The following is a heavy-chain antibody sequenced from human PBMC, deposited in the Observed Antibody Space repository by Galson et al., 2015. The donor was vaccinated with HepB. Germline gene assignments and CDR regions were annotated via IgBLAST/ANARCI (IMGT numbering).Heavy chain of an antibody. V-gene: IGHV2-70*11. CDR3: ARIGRSSDDAFDI. CDR2: IDWDDDK. J-gene: IGHJ3*02. Sequence: PALVKPTQTLTLTCTFSGFSLSTSGMCVSWIRQPPGKALEWLARIDWDDDKYYSTSLKTRLTISKDTSKNQVVLTMTNMDPVDTATYYCARIGRSSDDAFDIWGQGTMVTVSS. CDR1: GFSLSTSGMC. D-gene: IGHD6-6*01.